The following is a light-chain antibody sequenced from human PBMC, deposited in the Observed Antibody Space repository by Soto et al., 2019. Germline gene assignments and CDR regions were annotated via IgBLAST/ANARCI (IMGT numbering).Light chain of an antibody. V-gene: IGLV2-23*01. CDR3: CSYAGSDIYVI. J-gene: IGLJ2*01. Sequence: QSALTQSASVSGSPGQSITISCTGTSSDVGSYNLVSWYQQHPGKAPKLMIYEATKRPSGVSNRFSGSKSGNTASLTISGLQAEDEANYFCCSYAGSDIYVIFGGGTKLTVL. CDR2: EAT. CDR1: SSDVGSYNL.